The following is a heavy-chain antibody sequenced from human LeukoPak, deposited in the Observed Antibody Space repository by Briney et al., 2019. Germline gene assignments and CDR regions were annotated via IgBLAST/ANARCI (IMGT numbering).Heavy chain of an antibody. CDR2: ISAYNGNT. J-gene: IGHJ4*02. CDR1: GYTFTSYG. D-gene: IGHD3-10*01. CDR3: ARDLQRYCYGSGSHYFDY. V-gene: IGHV1-18*01. Sequence: ASVKVSCKASGYTFTSYGISWVRQAPGQGLEWMGWISAYNGNTNYAQKLQGRVTMTTDTSTSTAYMELRSLRSDDTAVYYCARDLQRYCYGSGSHYFDYWGQGTLVTVSS.